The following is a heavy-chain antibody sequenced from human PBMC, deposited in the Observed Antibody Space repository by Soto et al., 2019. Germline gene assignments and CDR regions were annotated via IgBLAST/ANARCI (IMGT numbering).Heavy chain of an antibody. D-gene: IGHD3-10*01. CDR1: GFTVSSNY. J-gene: IGHJ5*02. CDR2: IYSGGST. V-gene: IGHV3-53*01. Sequence: GSLRLSCAASGFTVSSNYMSWVRQAPGKGLEWVSVIYSGGSTYYADSVKGRFTISRDNAKNSLYLQMNSLRAEDTAVYYCARVGRGYLFDPWGQGTLVTVSS. CDR3: ARVGRGYLFDP.